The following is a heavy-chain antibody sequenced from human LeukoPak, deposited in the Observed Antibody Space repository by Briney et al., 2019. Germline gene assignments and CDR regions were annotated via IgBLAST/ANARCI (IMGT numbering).Heavy chain of an antibody. V-gene: IGHV5-10-1*01. Sequence: GESLKISCKGSGYSFTSYWISWVRQMPGKGLEWMGRIDPSDSCTNYSPSFQGHVTISADKSISTAYLQWSSLKASDTAMYYCARQLYDSSGYDNWYFDLWGRGTLVTVSS. CDR2: IDPSDSCT. CDR1: GYSFTSYW. J-gene: IGHJ2*01. D-gene: IGHD3-22*01. CDR3: ARQLYDSSGYDNWYFDL.